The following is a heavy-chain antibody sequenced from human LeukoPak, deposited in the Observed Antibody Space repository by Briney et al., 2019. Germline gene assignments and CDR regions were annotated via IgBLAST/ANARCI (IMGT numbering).Heavy chain of an antibody. CDR3: AGNYDSSGYYKQPFDY. CDR1: GYTFTSYG. V-gene: IGHV1-18*01. J-gene: IGHJ4*02. Sequence: ASVKVSCKASGYTFTSYGISWVRQAPGQGLEWMGWISAYNGNTNYAQKLQGRVTMTTDTSTSTAYMELRSLRSDDTAVYYCAGNYDSSGYYKQPFDYWGQGTLVTVSS. CDR2: ISAYNGNT. D-gene: IGHD3-22*01.